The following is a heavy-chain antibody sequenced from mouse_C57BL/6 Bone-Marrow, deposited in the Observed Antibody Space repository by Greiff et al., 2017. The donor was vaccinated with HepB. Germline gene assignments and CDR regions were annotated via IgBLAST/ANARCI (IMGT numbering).Heavy chain of an antibody. Sequence: LQESGAELVRPGASVKLSCTASGFNIKDDYMHWVKQRPEQGLEWIGWIDPENGDTEYASKVQGKATITADTSSNTAYLQLSSLTSEDTAVYYCTTAQAEDYWGQGTTLTVSS. J-gene: IGHJ2*01. CDR3: TTAQAEDY. CDR1: GFNIKDDY. CDR2: IDPENGDT. V-gene: IGHV14-4*01. D-gene: IGHD3-2*02.